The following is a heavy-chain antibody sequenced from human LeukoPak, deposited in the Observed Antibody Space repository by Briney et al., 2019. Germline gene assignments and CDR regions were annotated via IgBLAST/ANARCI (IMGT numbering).Heavy chain of an antibody. J-gene: IGHJ4*02. CDR1: GYTFTGYY. D-gene: IGHD5-24*01. CDR2: INPSGGNT. Sequence: ASVKVSCKASGYTFTGYYMHWVRQAPGQGLEWMGIINPSGGNTDYAQKFQGRVTLTRDTSTSTVYMELSSLRSEDTAVYYCARDMATITGLFDYWGQGTLVIVSS. V-gene: IGHV1-46*01. CDR3: ARDMATITGLFDY.